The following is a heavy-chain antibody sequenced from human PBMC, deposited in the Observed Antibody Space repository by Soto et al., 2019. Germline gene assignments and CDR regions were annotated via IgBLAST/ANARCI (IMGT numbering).Heavy chain of an antibody. V-gene: IGHV3-33*08. D-gene: IGHD1-26*01. CDR1: ASIFKGHG. Sequence: QVQLVESGGGVVQPGGSLRLSCAASASIFKGHGMHWVRQAPGKGLEWVAIIRFDGSDEHYGDSVEGRFTISRDNSKNMLYLQMNSLRDEDTAVYYCARDGVGATTFFGFLDYWGQGTLVTVSS. J-gene: IGHJ4*02. CDR2: IRFDGSDE. CDR3: ARDGVGATTFFGFLDY.